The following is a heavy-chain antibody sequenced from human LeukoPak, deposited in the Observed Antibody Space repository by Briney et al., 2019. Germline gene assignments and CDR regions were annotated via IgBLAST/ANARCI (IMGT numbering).Heavy chain of an antibody. V-gene: IGHV4-34*01. D-gene: IGHD3-22*01. J-gene: IGHJ4*02. CDR1: GGPFSGYY. CDR2: INHSGST. Sequence: SETLSLXCAVYGGPFSGYYWSWIRQPPGKGLEWIGEINHSGSTNYNPSLKSRVTISVDTSKNQFSLKLSSVTAADTAVYYCARQEPLYYYDSSGHPWDFDYWGQGTLVTVSS. CDR3: ARQEPLYYYDSSGHPWDFDY.